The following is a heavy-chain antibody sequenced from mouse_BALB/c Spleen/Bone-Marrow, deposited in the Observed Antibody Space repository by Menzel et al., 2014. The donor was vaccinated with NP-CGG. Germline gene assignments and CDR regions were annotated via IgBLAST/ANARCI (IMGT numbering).Heavy chain of an antibody. D-gene: IGHD1-1*01. V-gene: IGHV2-2*01. CDR2: IWSGGST. CDR3: VRNGDYYYFDY. J-gene: IGHJ2*01. CDR1: GFSLTSYG. Sequence: VKVVESGPGLVQPSQSLSITCTVSGFSLTSYGVHWIRQSPGKGLEWLGVIWSGGSTDYNAAFISRLSIGKDNSKSQVFFKMNSLQADDTAIYYCVRNGDYYYFDYWGQGTTLTVSS.